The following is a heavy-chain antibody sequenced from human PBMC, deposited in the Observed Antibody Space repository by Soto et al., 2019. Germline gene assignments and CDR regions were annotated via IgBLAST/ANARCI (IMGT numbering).Heavy chain of an antibody. CDR3: ARDRGYSIAASYGMDV. V-gene: IGHV4-59*01. Sequence: SLTCTVSGGSISSYYWSWIRQPPGKGLEWIGYIYYSGSTNYNPSLKSRVTISVDTSKNQFSLKLSSVTAADTAVYYCARDRGYSIAASYGMDVWGQGTTVTVSS. CDR1: GGSISSYY. J-gene: IGHJ6*02. CDR2: IYYSGST. D-gene: IGHD6-6*01.